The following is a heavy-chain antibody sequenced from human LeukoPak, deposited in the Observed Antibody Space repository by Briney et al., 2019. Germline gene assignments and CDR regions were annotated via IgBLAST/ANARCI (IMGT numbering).Heavy chain of an antibody. D-gene: IGHD4-17*01. Sequence: SETLSLTCTISGDSTNTYFWSWIRQPPGKGLEWIGYFYNTGTTNYNPSFKSRVNIAVDTTKNQFSLKVNSVTAADTGVYYCASKSTDHGELRFDYWGQGTLVTVSS. CDR1: GDSTNTYF. CDR2: FYNTGTT. J-gene: IGHJ4*02. CDR3: ASKSTDHGELRFDY. V-gene: IGHV4-59*01.